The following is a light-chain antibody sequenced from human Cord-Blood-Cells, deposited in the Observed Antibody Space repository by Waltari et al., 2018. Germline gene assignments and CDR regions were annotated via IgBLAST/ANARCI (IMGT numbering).Light chain of an antibody. Sequence: QSALTQPASVSGSPGQSITISCTGTSSDVGGYTYVSWYQQHPGKAPKLMIYDVSNRPSGVSNLFSGSKSGNTASLTISGLQAEDEADYYCSSYTSSSTLDVFGTGTKVTIL. CDR3: SSYTSSSTLDV. J-gene: IGLJ1*01. V-gene: IGLV2-14*01. CDR1: SSDVGGYTY. CDR2: DVS.